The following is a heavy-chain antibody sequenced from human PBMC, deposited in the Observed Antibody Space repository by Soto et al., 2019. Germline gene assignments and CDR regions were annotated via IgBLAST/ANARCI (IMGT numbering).Heavy chain of an antibody. D-gene: IGHD3-10*01. Sequence: SETPSLTCTVSGGSISSYYWSWIRQPPGKGLEWIGYIYYSGSTNYNPSLKSRVTISVDTSKNQFSLKLSSVTAADTAVYYCGRAHYYGSGRTEEIDYWGQGTLVTVSS. CDR1: GGSISSYY. V-gene: IGHV4-59*01. CDR2: IYYSGST. J-gene: IGHJ4*02. CDR3: GRAHYYGSGRTEEIDY.